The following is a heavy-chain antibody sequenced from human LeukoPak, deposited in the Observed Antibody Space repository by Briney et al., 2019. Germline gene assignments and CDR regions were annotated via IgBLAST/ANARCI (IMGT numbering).Heavy chain of an antibody. Sequence: GGSLRLSCAASAFTFDDYAMHWIRQAPGKGLEWVSGISRNSGAMGYADSVKGRFTISRDNAKNSLFLQMNSLQDEDTALYFCAKGISVTDYYYGMDVWGQGTTVTVSS. D-gene: IGHD2-21*02. V-gene: IGHV3-9*01. CDR3: AKGISVTDYYYGMDV. J-gene: IGHJ6*02. CDR1: AFTFDDYA. CDR2: ISRNSGAM.